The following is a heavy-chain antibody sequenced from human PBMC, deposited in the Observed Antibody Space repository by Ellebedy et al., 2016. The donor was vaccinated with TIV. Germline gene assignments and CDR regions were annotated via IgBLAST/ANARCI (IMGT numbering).Heavy chain of an antibody. CDR2: DWSAGSNK. Sequence: GESLKISCAASGFTFTTSGMHWVCPAPGKGLAWVAGDWSAGSNKYFADSVKGRFTIARDNSKSTLYLQLDSLRAEDTAVHYCARAQTAMVRRNHMDVWGQGTTVTVSS. CDR1: GFTFTTSG. V-gene: IGHV3-33*01. D-gene: IGHD5-18*01. J-gene: IGHJ6*02. CDR3: ARAQTAMVRRNHMDV.